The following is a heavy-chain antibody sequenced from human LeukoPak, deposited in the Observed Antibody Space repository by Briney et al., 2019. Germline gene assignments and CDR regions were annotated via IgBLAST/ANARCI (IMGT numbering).Heavy chain of an antibody. V-gene: IGHV1-2*06. J-gene: IGHJ6*03. CDR2: INTKTGAT. Sequence: ASVKVSCKAFGYKLTDNWIHWVRQAPGQGLKWMGRINTKTGATNIAPQFQGRVTMTRDTSVNTAYIEVTRLTSDDTAVYYCARNVVPAAIAYYMDVWGKGTTVTISS. CDR3: ARNVVPAAIAYYMDV. D-gene: IGHD2-2*02. CDR1: GYKLTDNW.